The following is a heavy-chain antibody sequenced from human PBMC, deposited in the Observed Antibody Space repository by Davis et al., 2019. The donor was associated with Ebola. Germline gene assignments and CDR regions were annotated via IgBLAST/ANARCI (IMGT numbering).Heavy chain of an antibody. CDR3: ARGGAYYYDSSGSRNDY. D-gene: IGHD3-22*01. J-gene: IGHJ4*02. V-gene: IGHV4-34*01. CDR1: GFTFSSYA. Sequence: MPGGSLRLSCAASGFTFSSYAMSWIRQPPGKGLEWIGEINHSGSTNYNPSLKSRVTISVDTSKNQFSLKLSSVTAADTAVYYCARGGAYYYDSSGSRNDYWGQGTLVTVSS. CDR2: INHSGST.